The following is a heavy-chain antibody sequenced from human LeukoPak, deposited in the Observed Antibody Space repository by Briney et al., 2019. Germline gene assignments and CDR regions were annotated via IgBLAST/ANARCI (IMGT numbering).Heavy chain of an antibody. CDR3: ARDTMVRGVYYYYYMDV. CDR1: GYTFTGYY. J-gene: IGHJ6*03. Sequence: ASVKVSCKASGYTFTGYYMHWVRQAPGQGLEWMGWINPNSGGTNYAQKFQGRVTMTRDTSISTAYMELSRLRSDDTAVYYCARDTMVRGVYYYYYMDVWGKGTTVTVSS. CDR2: INPNSGGT. V-gene: IGHV1-2*02. D-gene: IGHD3-10*01.